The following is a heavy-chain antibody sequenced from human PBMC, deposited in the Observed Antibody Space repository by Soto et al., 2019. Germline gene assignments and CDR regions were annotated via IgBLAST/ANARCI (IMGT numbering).Heavy chain of an antibody. CDR2: TYYRSKWYN. CDR3: ARLLRLGPYYYYYGMDV. J-gene: IGHJ6*02. Sequence: SQTLSLTCPISGDSVSSNSAAWNWIRQSPSRGLEWPGRTYYRSKWYNDYAVSVKSRITINPDTSKNQFSLQLNSVTPEDTAVYYCARLLRLGPYYYYYGMDVWGQGTTVTVSS. CDR1: GDSVSSNSAA. D-gene: IGHD7-27*01. V-gene: IGHV6-1*01.